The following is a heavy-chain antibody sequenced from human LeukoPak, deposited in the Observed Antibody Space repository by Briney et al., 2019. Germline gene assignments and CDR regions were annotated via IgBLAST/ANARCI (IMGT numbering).Heavy chain of an antibody. CDR3: AKEPEPFLEWHFDN. V-gene: IGHV3-23*01. D-gene: IGHD3-3*02. J-gene: IGHJ4*02. Sequence: PGGSLRLSCAASGFTFSSYAMSWVRQAPGKGLEWVSAISGSGGSTYYADSVRGRFTISRDNSKDTLFLQMSSLRADDTAKYYCAKEPEPFLEWHFDNWGQGTLVTVSS. CDR1: GFTFSSYA. CDR2: ISGSGGST.